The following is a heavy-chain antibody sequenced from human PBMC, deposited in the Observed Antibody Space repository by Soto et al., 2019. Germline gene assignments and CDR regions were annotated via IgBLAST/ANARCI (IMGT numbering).Heavy chain of an antibody. D-gene: IGHD6-13*01. CDR1: GGSISSSSYY. J-gene: IGHJ5*02. CDR3: ERVDSSTVATFDP. V-gene: IGHV4-39*01. CDR2: IYYSGST. Sequence: SDTLSLTCTVSGGSISSSSYYWGWIRQPPGKGLEWIGSIYYSGSTYYNPSLKSRVTISVDTSKNQFSLKLSSVTAADTAVYYCERVDSSTVATFDPWGQGTLVTVSS.